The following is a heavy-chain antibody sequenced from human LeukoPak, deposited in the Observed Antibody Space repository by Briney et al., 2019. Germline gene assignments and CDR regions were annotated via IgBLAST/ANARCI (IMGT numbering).Heavy chain of an antibody. V-gene: IGHV3-74*01. D-gene: IGHD6-19*01. CDR1: GFTFSTYW. CDR2: IKTDGSNT. CDR3: ARAGTGSRNAFDI. J-gene: IGHJ3*02. Sequence: GGSLRLSCAASGFTFSTYWMHGVRQAPGKGLVWVSRIKTDGSNTGYADSVKGRFTISRDNAKNTLYLQMNSLRAEDTAVYYCARAGTGSRNAFDIWGQGTMVTVSP.